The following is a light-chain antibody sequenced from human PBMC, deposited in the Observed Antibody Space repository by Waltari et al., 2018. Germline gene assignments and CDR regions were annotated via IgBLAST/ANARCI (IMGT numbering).Light chain of an antibody. CDR3: CSYAGSYTRV. V-gene: IGLV2-11*01. J-gene: IGLJ3*02. CDR1: NSDGGGSDY. CDR2: DVP. Sequence: QSALTQPRSVSGSTGQSVTISCPGTNSDGGGSDYFSWTQQHPGKAPQLRIFDVPKRPLDVPARLSGSKSGNPASLTISGLQVEDEADYYCCSYAGSYTRVFGGGTKLTVL.